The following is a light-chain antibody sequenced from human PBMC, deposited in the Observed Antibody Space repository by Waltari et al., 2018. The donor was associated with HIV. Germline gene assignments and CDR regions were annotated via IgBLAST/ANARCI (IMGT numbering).Light chain of an antibody. J-gene: IGLJ3*02. CDR1: SGINVATCR. CDR2: YRSDSDK. Sequence: QAVLTQPSSLSASPGASASRTCTLRSGINVATCRIYWYRQKPGSPPQYLLRYRSDSDKPRGSGVPSRFSGSKDASANAGILLISGLQSADDADYYCMIWHSSAWVFGGGTKLTVL. V-gene: IGLV5-45*02. CDR3: MIWHSSAWV.